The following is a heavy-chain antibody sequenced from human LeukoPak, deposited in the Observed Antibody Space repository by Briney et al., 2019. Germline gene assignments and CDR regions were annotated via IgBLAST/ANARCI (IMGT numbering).Heavy chain of an antibody. CDR1: GGSIARSDYI. V-gene: IGHV4-39*01. CDR3: ARHDTNDDSYHYLDP. D-gene: IGHD4-17*01. CDR2: IYPSGHT. J-gene: IGHJ5*02. Sequence: SETLSLTCSVSGGSIARSDYIWDWLRQPPGKGLEWIGNIYPSGHTHYNPSLRSRVTMSLDTSKNQFSLKMNSVTAADTAVYYCARHDTNDDSYHYLDPWGQGTLVTVSS.